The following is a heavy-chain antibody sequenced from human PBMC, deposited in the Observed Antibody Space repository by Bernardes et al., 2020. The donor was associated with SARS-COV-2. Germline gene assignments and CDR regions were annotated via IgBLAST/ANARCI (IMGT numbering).Heavy chain of an antibody. CDR1: GFTFSTHW. D-gene: IGHD3-16*01. V-gene: IGHV3-7*04. Sequence: GSLRLSCTASGFTFSTHWMTWVRQAPGKGLEWVANIKHDGSEQNYVDSVKGRFTISRDNARDLLYLQMISLRPEDTAVYYCARAVGWRTYTDFWGQGAPVTVSS. CDR3: ARAVGWRTYTDF. J-gene: IGHJ4*02. CDR2: IKHDGSEQ.